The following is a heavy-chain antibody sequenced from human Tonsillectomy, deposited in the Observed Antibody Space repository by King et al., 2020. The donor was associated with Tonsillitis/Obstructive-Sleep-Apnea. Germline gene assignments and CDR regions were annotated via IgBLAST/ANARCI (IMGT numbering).Heavy chain of an antibody. Sequence: LQLQESGPGLVKPSETLSLTCTVSGGSISSSSYYWGWIRQPPGKGLEWIGSIYYSGSTYYNPSLKSRVTISVDTSKNQFSLKLSSVTAADTAVYYCAVLGGRSKLLDYWGQGTLVTVSS. CDR1: GGSISSSSYY. V-gene: IGHV4-39*01. J-gene: IGHJ4*02. CDR2: IYYSGST. D-gene: IGHD3-16*01. CDR3: AVLGGRSKLLDY.